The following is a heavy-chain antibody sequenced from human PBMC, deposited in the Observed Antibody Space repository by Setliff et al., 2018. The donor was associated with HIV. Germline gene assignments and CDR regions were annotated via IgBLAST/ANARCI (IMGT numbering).Heavy chain of an antibody. CDR1: GYSFSTYW. Sequence: PGESLKISCKGSGYSFSTYWIAWVRQMPGKGLEWMGVIFPGDSDARYSPSFQGPVTISVDESISTAYLQWSSLQASDPAMYYCARVYGDFEENLFYFDNWGLGTLVTVSS. CDR3: ARVYGDFEENLFYFDN. J-gene: IGHJ4*02. D-gene: IGHD4-17*01. V-gene: IGHV5-51*01. CDR2: IFPGDSDA.